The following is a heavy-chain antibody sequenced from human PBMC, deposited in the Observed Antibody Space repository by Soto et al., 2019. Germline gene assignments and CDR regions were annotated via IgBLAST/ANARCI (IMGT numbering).Heavy chain of an antibody. V-gene: IGHV4-59*01. D-gene: IGHD3-16*01. CDR2: IYYSGST. J-gene: IGHJ5*02. CDR1: GGSISSYG. Sequence: PSETLCLTCTVAGGSISSYGWRWIRQPPGKGLEWIGYIYYSGSTNYNPSLKSRVTISVDTSKNQFSLKLSSVTAADTAVYYCARVVSPIWGFPDWFDPWGQGTLVTVSS. CDR3: ARVVSPIWGFPDWFDP.